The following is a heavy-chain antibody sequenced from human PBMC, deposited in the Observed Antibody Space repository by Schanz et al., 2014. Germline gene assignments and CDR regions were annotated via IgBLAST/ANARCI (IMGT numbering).Heavy chain of an antibody. Sequence: QVHLVQSESELKNPGASVKVSCKTSGYSFSTYAMNWVRQAPGQGLEWMGWINTNTGNPTYAQGFTGRFVFSLDTSASTAYLQISSLKAEDTAVYYCARDRSYYSNYFDPWGQGTLVTVSS. CDR2: INTNTGNP. CDR3: ARDRSYYSNYFDP. V-gene: IGHV7-4-1*02. J-gene: IGHJ5*02. D-gene: IGHD3-10*01. CDR1: GYSFSTYA.